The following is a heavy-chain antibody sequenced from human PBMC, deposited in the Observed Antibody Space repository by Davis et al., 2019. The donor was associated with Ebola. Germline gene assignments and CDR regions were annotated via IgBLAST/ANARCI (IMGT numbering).Heavy chain of an antibody. CDR1: GYTFTSYG. D-gene: IGHD3-22*01. CDR2: ISAYNGNT. J-gene: IGHJ4*02. V-gene: IGHV1-18*01. CDR3: ARDGYYYDSSGLGY. Sequence: AASVKVSCKASGYTFTSYGISWVRQAPGQGLEWMGWISAYNGNTNYAQKLQGRVTMTTDTSTSTAYMELRSLRSDDTAVYYCARDGYYYDSSGLGYWGQGTLVTVSS.